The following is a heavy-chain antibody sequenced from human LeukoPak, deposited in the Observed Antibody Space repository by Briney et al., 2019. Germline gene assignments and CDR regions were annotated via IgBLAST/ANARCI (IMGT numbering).Heavy chain of an antibody. Sequence: QPGGSLRLSCATSGFTFDDYAMHWLRQAPGKGLEWGSLISWDGGSTYYADSVKGRFTISRDNSKNSLYLQMNSLRAEDTALYYCARGRYYDYVWGSYRYESWYFDLWGRGTLVTVSS. CDR3: ARGRYYDYVWGSYRYESWYFDL. D-gene: IGHD3-16*02. CDR1: GFTFDDYA. J-gene: IGHJ2*01. V-gene: IGHV3-43D*03. CDR2: ISWDGGST.